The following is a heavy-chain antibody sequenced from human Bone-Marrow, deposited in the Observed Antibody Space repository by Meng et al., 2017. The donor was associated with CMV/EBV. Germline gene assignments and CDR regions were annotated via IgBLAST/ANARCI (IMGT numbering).Heavy chain of an antibody. CDR3: ARDNVGSYYTDYYYYYGMDV. D-gene: IGHD1-26*01. CDR1: GFTFSSYW. CDR2: IKQDGSEK. J-gene: IGHJ6*02. V-gene: IGHV3-7*01. Sequence: GESLKISCAASGFTFSSYWMSWVRQAPGKGLEWVANIKQDGSEKYYVDSVKGRFTISRDNAKNSLYLQMNSLRAEDTAGYYCARDNVGSYYTDYYYYYGMDVWGQGTTVTVSS.